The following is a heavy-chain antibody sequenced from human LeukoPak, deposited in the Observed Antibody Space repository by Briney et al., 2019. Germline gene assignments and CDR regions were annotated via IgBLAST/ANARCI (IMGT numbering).Heavy chain of an antibody. CDR1: GFTFSSYW. Sequence: GGSLRLSCAASGFTFSSYWMNWVRQAQGKGLVWVSRIASDGSSTTYADSVKGRFTISKANAKNTVYLQMNSLRAEDTAVYYCVSFYETYWGRGTLVTVSS. V-gene: IGHV3-74*01. CDR2: IASDGSST. D-gene: IGHD2/OR15-2a*01. J-gene: IGHJ4*02. CDR3: VSFYETY.